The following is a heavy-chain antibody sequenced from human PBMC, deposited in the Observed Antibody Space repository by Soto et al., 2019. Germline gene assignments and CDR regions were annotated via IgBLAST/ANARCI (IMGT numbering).Heavy chain of an antibody. V-gene: IGHV4-30-4*01. D-gene: IGHD5-18*01. CDR3: ARASYGAIALDY. Sequence: SETLSLTCTVSGGSISRGDYYWSWIRQPPGKGLEWIGYIYYSGSTYYNPSLKSRVTISVDTSKNQFSLKLSSVTAADTAVYYCARASYGAIALDYWGQGTLVTVSS. CDR2: IYYSGST. J-gene: IGHJ4*02. CDR1: GGSISRGDYY.